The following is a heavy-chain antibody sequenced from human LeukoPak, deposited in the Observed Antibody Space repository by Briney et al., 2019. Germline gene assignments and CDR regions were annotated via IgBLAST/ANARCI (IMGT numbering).Heavy chain of an antibody. D-gene: IGHD3-3*01. J-gene: IGHJ6*02. V-gene: IGHV4-34*01. CDR2: INHSGST. Sequence: SETLSLTCAVYGGSFSGYYWSWIRQPPGKGLAWIGEINHSGSTNYNPSLKSRVTISVDTSKNQFSLKLSSVTAADTAVYYCARGCYDFWSGYSHYYYGMDVWGQGTTVTVSS. CDR3: ARGCYDFWSGYSHYYYGMDV. CDR1: GGSFSGYY.